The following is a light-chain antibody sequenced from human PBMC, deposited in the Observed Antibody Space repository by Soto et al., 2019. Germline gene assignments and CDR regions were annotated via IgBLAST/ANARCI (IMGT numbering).Light chain of an antibody. V-gene: IGKV3-15*01. J-gene: IGKJ1*01. CDR3: QQYNNWPRT. Sequence: IVMTQSPDTLPVSPGERATLSCRASQSVSTNLAWYQHKPGQAPRLLIYGASTRATGIPARFSGSGSGTEFTLTISSLQSEDSAVYYCQQYNNWPRTFGQGTKVEIK. CDR2: GAS. CDR1: QSVSTN.